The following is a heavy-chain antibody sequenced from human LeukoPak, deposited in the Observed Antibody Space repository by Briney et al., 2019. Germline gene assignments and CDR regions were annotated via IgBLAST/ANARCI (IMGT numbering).Heavy chain of an antibody. J-gene: IGHJ4*02. D-gene: IGHD4-23*01. CDR2: INHSGST. Sequence: SETLSLTCAVYGGSFGGYYWSWIRQPPGKGLEWIGEINHSGSTNYNPSLKSRVTISVDTSKNQFSLKLSSVTAADTALYYCARGLGYGGNFDYWGQGTLVTVSS. CDR3: ARGLGYGGNFDY. V-gene: IGHV4-34*01. CDR1: GGSFGGYY.